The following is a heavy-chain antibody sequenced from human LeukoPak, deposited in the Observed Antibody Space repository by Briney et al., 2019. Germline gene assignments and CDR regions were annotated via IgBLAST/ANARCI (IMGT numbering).Heavy chain of an antibody. CDR2: IYYSGST. CDR3: ARQAPTYSSSWYYFDY. J-gene: IGHJ4*02. Sequence: SETLSLTCTVSGGSISSYYWSWIRQPPGKGLEWIGYIYYSGSTNYNPSPKSRVTISVDTSKNQFSLKLSSVTAADTAVYYCARQAPTYSSSWYYFDYWGQGTLVTVSS. CDR1: GGSISSYY. V-gene: IGHV4-59*08. D-gene: IGHD6-13*01.